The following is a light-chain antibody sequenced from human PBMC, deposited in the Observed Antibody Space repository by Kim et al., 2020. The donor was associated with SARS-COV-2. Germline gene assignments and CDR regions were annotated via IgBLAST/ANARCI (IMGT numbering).Light chain of an antibody. CDR2: SNN. V-gene: IGLV1-44*01. CDR1: NSKTASNT. Sequence: PGRSSTFSCSGSNSKTASNTVNWHQQLAGTDPKHRIYSNNQRPSGVPDRFSGSKSGTSASLAISGLQSEDEADYYCAAWDDSLNVFGTWTKVTVL. J-gene: IGLJ1*01. CDR3: AAWDDSLNV.